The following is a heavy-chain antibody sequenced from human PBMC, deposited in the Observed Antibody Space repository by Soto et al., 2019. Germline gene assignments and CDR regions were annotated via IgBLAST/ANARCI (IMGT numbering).Heavy chain of an antibody. D-gene: IGHD1-1*01. Sequence: QVQLVQSGAEVKKPGSSVKVSCKASGGTVSSYTISWVRQAHGQGLECMGRIIAILGIANDAQKFQGRVTITADKSPSKAYMELISLRAEDTAGYYCARQHTEKEGYGDYWGQVTLVTAS. V-gene: IGHV1-69*02. CDR1: GGTVSSYT. J-gene: IGHJ4*02. CDR2: IIAILGIA. CDR3: ARQHTEKEGYGDY.